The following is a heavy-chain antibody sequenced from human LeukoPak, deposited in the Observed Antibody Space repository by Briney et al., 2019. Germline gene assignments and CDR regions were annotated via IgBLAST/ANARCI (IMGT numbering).Heavy chain of an antibody. V-gene: IGHV3-9*01. CDR2: ISWNSGSI. CDR3: ARLDYYDSSHIDY. Sequence: PGRSLRLSCAASGFTFDDYAMHWVRQAPGKGLEWVSGISWNSGSIGYADSVKGRFTISRDNAKNSLYLQMNSLRAEDTAVYYCARLDYYDSSHIDYWGQGTLVTVSS. J-gene: IGHJ4*02. D-gene: IGHD3-22*01. CDR1: GFTFDDYA.